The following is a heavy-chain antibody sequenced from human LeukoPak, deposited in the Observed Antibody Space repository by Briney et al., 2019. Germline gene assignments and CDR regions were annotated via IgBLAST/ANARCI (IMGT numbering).Heavy chain of an antibody. J-gene: IGHJ5*02. CDR1: GDSISKDYYC. CDR3: ARDHIDGFNPNNWFDP. CDR2: IYNNANT. V-gene: IGHV4-39*07. Sequence: SETLSLTCTVSGDSISKDYYCWAWIRQPPGKGLEWIGTIYNNANTYYNPPLESRVTMSVDTSKNQISLTLTSVTAADTAVYYCARDHIDGFNPNNWFDPWGQGTLVPVSS. D-gene: IGHD5-24*01.